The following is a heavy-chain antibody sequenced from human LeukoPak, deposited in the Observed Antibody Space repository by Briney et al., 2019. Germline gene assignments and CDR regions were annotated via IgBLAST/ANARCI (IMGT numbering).Heavy chain of an antibody. V-gene: IGHV3-21*01. D-gene: IGHD4-11*01. CDR1: GFSFSSYS. CDR2: LSSSSSYI. Sequence: GGSLRLSCAASGFSFSSYSMNWVRQAPGKGLEWVSSLSSSSSYIYYADSVKGRFTISRDNAKNSLYLQMNSLRAEDTAVYYCARAGVTTNPGKTYYYYYGMDVWGQGTTVTVSS. CDR3: ARAGVTTNPGKTYYYYYGMDV. J-gene: IGHJ6*02.